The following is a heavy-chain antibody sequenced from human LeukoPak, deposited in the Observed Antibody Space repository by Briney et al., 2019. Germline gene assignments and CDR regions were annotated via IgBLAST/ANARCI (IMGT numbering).Heavy chain of an antibody. V-gene: IGHV1-2*02. CDR1: GYIFTSYY. Sequence: ASVKVSCKTSGYIFTSYYMHWVRQAPGQGLEWMGWINPTSGGTNYAQKFQGRVTMTRDTSINTAYMELSRLRSDDTAIYYCAPLIQVARTYYFDYWGQGTLVTVSS. D-gene: IGHD2-15*01. CDR2: INPTSGGT. CDR3: APLIQVARTYYFDY. J-gene: IGHJ4*02.